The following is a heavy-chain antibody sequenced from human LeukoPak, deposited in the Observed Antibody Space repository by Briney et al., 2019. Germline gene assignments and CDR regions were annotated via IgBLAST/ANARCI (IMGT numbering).Heavy chain of an antibody. Sequence: AGGSLRLSWAASGFTFSSYGMDWVRQAPGKGLGWGAVVWYEGSNKEYADSVKGRFTISRDNSKNTLYLQMNSLRAEDTAVYYCARDNSSSWYGPYDYWGQGTLVTVSS. CDR3: ARDNSSSWYGPYDY. CDR2: VWYEGSNK. V-gene: IGHV3-33*01. D-gene: IGHD6-13*01. J-gene: IGHJ4*02. CDR1: GFTFSSYG.